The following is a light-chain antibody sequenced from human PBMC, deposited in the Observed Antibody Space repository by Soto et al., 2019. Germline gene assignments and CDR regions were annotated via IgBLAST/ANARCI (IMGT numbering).Light chain of an antibody. CDR3: CSYAGSSTYV. J-gene: IGLJ1*01. CDR2: EGS. V-gene: IGLV2-23*01. CDR1: SSDVGSYNL. Sequence: ALTQPASVSGSPGQSITISCTGTSSDVGSYNLVSWYQQHPGKAPKLMIYEGSKRPSGVSNRFSGSKSGNTASLTISGLQAEDEADYYCCSYAGSSTYVFGTGTKVSVL.